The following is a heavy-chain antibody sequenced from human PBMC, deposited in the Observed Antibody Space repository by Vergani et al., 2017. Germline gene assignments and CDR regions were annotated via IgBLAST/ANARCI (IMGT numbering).Heavy chain of an antibody. D-gene: IGHD6-13*01. J-gene: IGHJ4*02. V-gene: IGHV3-23*01. CDR3: AKDLYSSSWYYFDY. CDR1: GFSFNSYA. CDR2: ISGSGGST. Sequence: EVQLLESGGGLVQPGGSLRLSCAASGFSFNSYAMSWVRQAPGKGLEWVSGISGSGGSTYYADSVKGRFTISRDNSKNTLYLQMNSLRAEDTAVYYCAKDLYSSSWYYFDYWGQGTLVTVSS.